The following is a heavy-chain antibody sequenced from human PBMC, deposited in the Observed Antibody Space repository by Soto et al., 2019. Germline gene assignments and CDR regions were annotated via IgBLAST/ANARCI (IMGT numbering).Heavy chain of an antibody. CDR3: AKAYSSSPLGYFQH. CDR1: GFTFSSYA. Sequence: PGGSLRLSCSASGFTFSSYAMSWVRQAPGKGLEWVSAISGSGGSTYYADSVKGRFTISRDNSKNTLYLQMNSLRAEDTAVYYCAKAYSSSPLGYFQHWGQGTLVTVSS. CDR2: ISGSGGST. J-gene: IGHJ1*01. V-gene: IGHV3-23*01. D-gene: IGHD6-6*01.